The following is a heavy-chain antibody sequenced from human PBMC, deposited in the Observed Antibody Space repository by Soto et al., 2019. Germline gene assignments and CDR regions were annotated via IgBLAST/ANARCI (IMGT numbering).Heavy chain of an antibody. Sequence: ASVKVSCKTSGYAFSVYRLSWVRQGPGQGLEWMGWISGYNGNTDYAQKFQGRVTMTTDTSTSTAYMELRSLRSDDTAVYYCAAEYYYGSSDPKGRIDWGQGTLVTVSS. CDR3: AAEYYYGSSDPKGRID. J-gene: IGHJ4*02. V-gene: IGHV1-18*01. CDR2: ISGYNGNT. D-gene: IGHD3-22*01. CDR1: GYAFSVYR.